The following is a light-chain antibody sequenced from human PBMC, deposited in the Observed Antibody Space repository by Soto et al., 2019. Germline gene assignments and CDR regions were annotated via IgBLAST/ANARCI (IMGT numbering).Light chain of an antibody. J-gene: IGLJ2*01. CDR1: SGHSSYA. V-gene: IGLV4-69*01. CDR3: QTWGTGIQGV. Sequence: QPVLTQSTSASASLGASVKLTCTLSSGHSSYAIAWHQQQPEKGPRYLMKLNSDGSHSKGDGIPDRFSGSSSGAERYLTISSLQSEDEADYYCQTWGTGIQGVFGGGTKLTVL. CDR2: LNSDGSH.